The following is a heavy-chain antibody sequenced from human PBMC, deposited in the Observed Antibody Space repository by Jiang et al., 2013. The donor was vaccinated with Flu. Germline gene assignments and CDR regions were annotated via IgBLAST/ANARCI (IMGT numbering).Heavy chain of an antibody. V-gene: IGHV3-23*01. Sequence: GFTFSSYAMSWVRQAPGKGLEWVSVISGSGGSTYYADSVKGRFTISRDNSKNTLYLQMNSLRAEDTAVYYCAKEKATGIVGLFDYWGQGTLVTVSS. D-gene: IGHD1-26*01. CDR2: ISGSGGST. CDR3: AKEKATGIVGLFDY. CDR1: GFTFSSYA. J-gene: IGHJ4*02.